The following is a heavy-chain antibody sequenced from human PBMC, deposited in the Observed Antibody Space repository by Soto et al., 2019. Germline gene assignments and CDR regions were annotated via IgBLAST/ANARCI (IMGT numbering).Heavy chain of an antibody. Sequence: ASVKVSCKASGYTFTSYGISWVRQAPGQGLEWMGWIIPIFGTANYAQKFQGRVTITADESTSTAYMELSSLRSEDTAVYYCARAKIGSLAYWGQGTLVTVSS. J-gene: IGHJ4*02. CDR3: ARAKIGSLAY. CDR1: GYTFTSYG. D-gene: IGHD2-15*01. V-gene: IGHV1-69*13. CDR2: IIPIFGTA.